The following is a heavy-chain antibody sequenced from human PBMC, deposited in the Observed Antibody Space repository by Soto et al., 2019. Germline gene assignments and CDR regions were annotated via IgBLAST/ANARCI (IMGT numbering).Heavy chain of an antibody. CDR3: ARDEARGDYYGSPYYYYGMDV. CDR1: GYTFTGYY. V-gene: IGHV1-2*02. J-gene: IGHJ6*02. Sequence: ASVKVSCEASGYTFTGYYMHWVRQAPGQGLEWMGWINHNSGGTNYAQKFQGRVTMTRDTSISTAYMELSRLRSDDTAVYYCARDEARGDYYGSPYYYYGMDVWGQGTTVTVSS. D-gene: IGHD3-10*01. CDR2: INHNSGGT.